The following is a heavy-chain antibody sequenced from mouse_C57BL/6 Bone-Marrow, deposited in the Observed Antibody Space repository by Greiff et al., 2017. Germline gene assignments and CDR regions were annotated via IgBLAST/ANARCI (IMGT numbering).Heavy chain of an antibody. CDR2: IHPSDSDT. CDR3: AIVEYYGSSQDYFDY. V-gene: IGHV1-74*01. CDR1: GYTFTSYW. J-gene: IGHJ2*01. Sequence: QVQLQQSGAELVKPGASVKVSCKASGYTFTSYWMHWVKQRPGQGLEWIGRIHPSDSDTNYTQKFKGKATLTVDKSSSTAYMQLHSLPSAVSAVYYCAIVEYYGSSQDYFDYGGQGTTLTVSS. D-gene: IGHD1-1*01.